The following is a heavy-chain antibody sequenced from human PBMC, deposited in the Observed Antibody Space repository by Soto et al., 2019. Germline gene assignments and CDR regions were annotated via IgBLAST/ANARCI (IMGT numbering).Heavy chain of an antibody. V-gene: IGHV3-23*01. CDR1: GFTFSSYA. Sequence: PGGSLRLSCASSGFTFSSYAMSWVRQAPGKGLEWVSGISGSGVSTYYADSVKGRFTISRDNSKNTLYLQMNSLRAEDTAVYYCAKDRAYYDSSGQPTETFHYWGQGALVTVSS. CDR2: ISGSGVST. D-gene: IGHD3-22*01. J-gene: IGHJ4*02. CDR3: AKDRAYYDSSGQPTETFHY.